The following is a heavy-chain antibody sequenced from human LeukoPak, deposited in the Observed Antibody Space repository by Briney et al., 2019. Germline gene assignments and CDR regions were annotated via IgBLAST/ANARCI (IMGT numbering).Heavy chain of an antibody. Sequence: ASVKVSCKASGYTFTSYGISWVRQAPGQGLEWMGWISAYNDNTNYAQKLQGRVTVTTDTSTSTAYMELRSLRSDDTAVYYCARSFGGYNYGYNGMDVWGQGTTVTVSS. D-gene: IGHD5-18*01. J-gene: IGHJ6*02. CDR3: ARSFGGYNYGYNGMDV. CDR1: GYTFTSYG. V-gene: IGHV1-18*01. CDR2: ISAYNDNT.